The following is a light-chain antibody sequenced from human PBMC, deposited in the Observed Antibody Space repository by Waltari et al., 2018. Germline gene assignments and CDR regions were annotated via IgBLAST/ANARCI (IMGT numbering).Light chain of an antibody. Sequence: VLTQSPAILSLSPEERATLSCRASQSVDTYLVWYQQKPGQAPRLLISGTSNRAPGIPARFSGSGSGGTDFTLTISSLEPEDFGVYYCQQRRDRPVTFGQGTRLEIK. CDR2: GTS. V-gene: IGKV3-11*01. J-gene: IGKJ5*01. CDR1: QSVDTY. CDR3: QQRRDRPVT.